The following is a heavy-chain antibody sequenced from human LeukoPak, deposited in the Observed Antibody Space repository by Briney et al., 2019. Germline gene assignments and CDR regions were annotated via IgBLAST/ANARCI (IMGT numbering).Heavy chain of an antibody. CDR2: ISAYNGNT. D-gene: IGHD6-13*01. V-gene: IGHV1-18*01. Sequence: ASVKVSCKASGYTFTSYGISWLRQAPGQGLEWMGWISAYNGNTNYAQKLQGRVTMTTDTSTSTAYMELRSLRSDDTAVYYCAGNHVADWSFDYWGQGTLVTVSS. CDR1: GYTFTSYG. CDR3: AGNHVADWSFDY. J-gene: IGHJ4*02.